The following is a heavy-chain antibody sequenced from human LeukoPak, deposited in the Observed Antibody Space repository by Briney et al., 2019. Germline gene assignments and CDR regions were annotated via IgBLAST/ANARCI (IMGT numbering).Heavy chain of an antibody. D-gene: IGHD3-9*01. CDR3: ARDEYYDILTGYPERNWFDP. J-gene: IGHJ5*02. V-gene: IGHV1-46*01. CDR1: GYTFPSYF. Sequence: ASVKVSCKASGYTFPSYFMHWVRQAPGQGLEWMGIINPTGGSTTYAQKFQGRVTMTRDTSTSTVYMELSSLRSDDTAVYYCARDEYYDILTGYPERNWFDPWGQGTLVTVSS. CDR2: INPTGGST.